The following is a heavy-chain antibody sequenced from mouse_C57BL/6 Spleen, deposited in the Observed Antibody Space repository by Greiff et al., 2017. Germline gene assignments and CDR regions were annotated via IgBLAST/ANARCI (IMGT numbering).Heavy chain of an antibody. CDR2: IYPRSGNT. V-gene: IGHV1-81*01. CDR1: GYTFTSYG. J-gene: IGHJ2*01. CDR3: AREEITTVPFDY. Sequence: VQLVESGAELARPGASVKLSCKASGYTFTSYGISWVKQRTGQGLEWIGEIYPRSGNTYYNEKFKGKATLTADKSSSTAYMELRSLTSEDSAVYFCAREEITTVPFDYWGQGTTLTVSS. D-gene: IGHD1-1*01.